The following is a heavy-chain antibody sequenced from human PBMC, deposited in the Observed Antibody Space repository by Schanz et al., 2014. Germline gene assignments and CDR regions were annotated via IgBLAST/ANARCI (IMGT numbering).Heavy chain of an antibody. V-gene: IGHV3-11*01. CDR3: ARRVPYSFGLDV. CDR1: GFTFSDYY. J-gene: IGHJ6*02. Sequence: VQLVESGGGLVQPGGSLRLSCAASGFTFSDYYMSWVRQAPGKGLEWVSYISSVGISKYYADPVKGRFTISRDSAKNSLYLQMNSLRDEDTAMYYCARRVPYSFGLDVWGQGATVTVSS. D-gene: IGHD1-1*01. CDR2: ISSVGISK.